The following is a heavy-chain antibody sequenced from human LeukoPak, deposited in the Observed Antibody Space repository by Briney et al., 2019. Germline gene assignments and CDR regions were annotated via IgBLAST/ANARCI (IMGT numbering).Heavy chain of an antibody. CDR3: ASAVVYGDFRN. D-gene: IGHD2-21*02. J-gene: IGHJ1*01. V-gene: IGHV4-38-2*02. Sequence: SETLSLTCTVTGYSISRAYYWGWIRQPPGKGLQWIGNIFPSGTTYYNPSLRSRVSISVDTSKNQFSLNLNSVTAADTAVYYCASAVVYGDFRNWGQGTLVTVSS. CDR2: IFPSGTT. CDR1: GYSISRAYY.